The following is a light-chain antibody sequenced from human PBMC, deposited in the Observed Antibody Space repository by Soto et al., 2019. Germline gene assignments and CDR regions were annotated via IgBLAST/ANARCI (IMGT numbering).Light chain of an antibody. J-gene: IGKJ2*01. CDR1: QSISSW. CDR3: QQYHSYYT. V-gene: IGKV1-5*03. Sequence: DIQMTQSPSTLSASVGDRVTITCRASQSISSWLAWYQQKPGKAPEVLIYKASSLESGVPSRFSGSGSGTEFTLTISSLQPDDFATYYCQQYHSYYTFGQGTKLEIK. CDR2: KAS.